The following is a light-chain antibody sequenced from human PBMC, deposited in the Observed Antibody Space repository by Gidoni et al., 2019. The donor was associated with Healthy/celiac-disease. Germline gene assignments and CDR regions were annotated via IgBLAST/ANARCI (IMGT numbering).Light chain of an antibody. V-gene: IGKV1-9*01. CDR3: QQLKSDPPAIT. CDR2: AAS. J-gene: IGKJ5*01. Sequence: DIQLTQSPSFLSASVGDRVTITCWASQGISSYLAWYQQKPGKAPKLLIYAASTLQSGVPSRFSGSGSGTEFTLTISSLQPEDFATYYCQQLKSDPPAITFGQGTRLEIK. CDR1: QGISSY.